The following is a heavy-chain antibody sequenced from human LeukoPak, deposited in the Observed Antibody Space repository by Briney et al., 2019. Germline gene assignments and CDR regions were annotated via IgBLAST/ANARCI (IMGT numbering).Heavy chain of an antibody. V-gene: IGHV3-53*01. J-gene: IGHJ4*02. D-gene: IGHD6-13*01. CDR1: GFTFSSYV. CDR3: ASLGAAGTDY. Sequence: GGSLRLSCAASGFTFSSYVMSWVRQAPGKGLEWVSVIYGGGNTYYADSVKGRFTISRDNSKNTLYLQMNSPRADDTAVYYCASLGAAGTDYWGQGTLVTVSS. CDR2: IYGGGNT.